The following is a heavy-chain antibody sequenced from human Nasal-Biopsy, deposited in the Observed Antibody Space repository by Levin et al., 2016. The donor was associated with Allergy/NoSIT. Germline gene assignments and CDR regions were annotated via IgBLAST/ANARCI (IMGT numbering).Heavy chain of an antibody. CDR2: ISAYNGNT. Sequence: ASVKVSCKASGYTFTSYGISWVRQAPGQGLEWMGWISAYNGNTKYAQKLQGRVTMTTDTSTSTAHMELRSLRFDDTAVYYCVRDENYIPDYWGQGTLVTVSS. J-gene: IGHJ4*02. D-gene: IGHD3-10*01. CDR1: GYTFTSYG. V-gene: IGHV1-18*01. CDR3: VRDENYIPDY.